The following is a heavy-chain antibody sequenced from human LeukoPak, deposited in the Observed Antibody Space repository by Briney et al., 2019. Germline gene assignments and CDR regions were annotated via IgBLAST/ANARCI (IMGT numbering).Heavy chain of an antibody. CDR2: ISGSGGTT. CDR1: GFTFSSYA. CDR3: AKDSGYSSSSGGWFDP. D-gene: IGHD6-6*01. V-gene: IGHV3-23*01. Sequence: GGSLRLSCAASGFTFSSYAMSWVRRAPGRGLEWVSAISGSGGTTYYADSVKGRFTISRDNSKNTLYLQMNSLRAEDTAVYYCAKDSGYSSSSGGWFDPWGQGTLVTVSS. J-gene: IGHJ5*02.